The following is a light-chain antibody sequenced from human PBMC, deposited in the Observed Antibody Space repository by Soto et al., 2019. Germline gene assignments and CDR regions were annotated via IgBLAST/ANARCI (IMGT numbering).Light chain of an antibody. V-gene: IGKV3-20*01. Sequence: EIVMTQFPGTLSLSPGERATLSCRASQSVGRNYVAWYQQKPGQAPRVIIYAASNRASGIPDRFSGSGSESDFTLTISRLEPEDFAVYYCQQYGTSPWAFGQGTKVEIK. CDR2: AAS. CDR3: QQYGTSPWA. CDR1: QSVGRNY. J-gene: IGKJ1*01.